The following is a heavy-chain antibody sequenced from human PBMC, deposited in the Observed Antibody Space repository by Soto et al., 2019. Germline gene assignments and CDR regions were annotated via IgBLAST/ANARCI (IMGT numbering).Heavy chain of an antibody. CDR3: ARLMSDYDILTGYYRRRLSRYYFDY. J-gene: IGHJ4*02. CDR2: IYYSGST. Sequence: SETLSLTCTVSGGPISSYYWSWIRQPPGKGLEWIGYIYYSGSTNYNPSLKSRVTISVDTSKNQFSLKLSSVTAADTAVYYCARLMSDYDILTGYYRRRLSRYYFDYWGQGTLVTVSS. D-gene: IGHD3-9*01. CDR1: GGPISSYY. V-gene: IGHV4-59*08.